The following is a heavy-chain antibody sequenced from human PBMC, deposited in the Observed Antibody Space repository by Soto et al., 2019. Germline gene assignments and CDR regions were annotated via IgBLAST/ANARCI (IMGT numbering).Heavy chain of an antibody. V-gene: IGHV4-61*01. J-gene: IGHJ4*02. CDR3: ARYSSSSVFDY. Sequence: QVQLQESGPGLVKPSETLSLTCTISGGSVTSGSYYWSWIRQPPGKGLEWIGYIYYSGSIDYNPSLKSRVTISADTSKTQFSLMMSSVTAADTAVYYCARYSSSSVFDYWGQGILVTVSS. CDR2: IYYSGSI. CDR1: GGSVTSGSYY. D-gene: IGHD6-6*01.